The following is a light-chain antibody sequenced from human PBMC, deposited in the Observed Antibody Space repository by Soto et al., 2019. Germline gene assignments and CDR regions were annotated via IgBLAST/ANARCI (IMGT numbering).Light chain of an antibody. CDR2: AAS. Sequence: IVLTQSPGTLSLSPGERATLSCRAGQSVSSNYLAWYQQKPGQPPRLLLYAASKRAAGTPDRFSGAGSGTDFTLIISRLEPEDSAIYHCQLYGSYMFTFGQGTKVDI. CDR3: QLYGSYMFT. J-gene: IGKJ2*01. V-gene: IGKV3-20*01. CDR1: QSVSSNY.